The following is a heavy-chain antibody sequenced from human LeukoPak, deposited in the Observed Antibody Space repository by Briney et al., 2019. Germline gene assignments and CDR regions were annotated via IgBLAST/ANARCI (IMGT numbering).Heavy chain of an antibody. V-gene: IGHV3-11*01. CDR2: ISSSGSTI. J-gene: IGHJ4*02. CDR3: ARAPSVSSSGLYYFDY. D-gene: IGHD3-22*01. Sequence: PGGSLRLSCAASGFTFSDYYMSWLRQAPGKGLEWVSYISSSGSTIYYADSVKGRFTISRDNAKNSLYLQMNSLRAEDTAVYYCARAPSVSSSGLYYFDYWGQGTLVTVSS. CDR1: GFTFSDYY.